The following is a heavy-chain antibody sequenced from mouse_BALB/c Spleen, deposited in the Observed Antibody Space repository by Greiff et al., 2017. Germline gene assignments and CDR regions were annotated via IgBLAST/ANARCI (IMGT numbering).Heavy chain of an antibody. D-gene: IGHD2-14*01. CDR1: GFTFSSFG. CDR2: ISSGSSTI. V-gene: IGHV5-17*02. Sequence: EVMLVESGGGLVQPGGSRKLSCAASGFTFSSFGMHWVRQAPEKGLEWVAYISSGSSTIYYADTVKGRFTISRDNPKNTLFLQMTSLRSEDTAMYYCARGGYRYFDYWGQGTTLTVSS. CDR3: ARGGYRYFDY. J-gene: IGHJ2*01.